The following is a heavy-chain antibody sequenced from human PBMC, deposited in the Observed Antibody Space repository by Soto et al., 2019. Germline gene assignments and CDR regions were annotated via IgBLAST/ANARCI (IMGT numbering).Heavy chain of an antibody. CDR1: GFTFSSYW. CDR2: IKQDGSEK. J-gene: IGHJ6*03. Sequence: GGSLRLSCAASGFTFSSYWMSWVRQAPGKGLEWVANIKQDGSEKYYVDSVKGRFTISRDNAKNSLYLQMNSLRAEDTAVYYCARDVNGYSSSWEYYYYMDVWGKGTTVTVSS. D-gene: IGHD6-13*01. V-gene: IGHV3-7*01. CDR3: ARDVNGYSSSWEYYYYMDV.